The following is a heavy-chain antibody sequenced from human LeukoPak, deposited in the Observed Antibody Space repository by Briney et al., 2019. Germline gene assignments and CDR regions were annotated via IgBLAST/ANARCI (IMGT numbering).Heavy chain of an antibody. CDR2: ISYDGSNK. CDR1: GFTFSSYA. Sequence: GRSLRLSCAASGFTFSSYAMHWVRQAPGKGLEWVAVISYDGSNKYYADSVKGRVTISRDNSKNTLYLQMNSLRAEDTAVYYCARDKRQWLEEYYFDYWGQGTLVTVSS. D-gene: IGHD6-19*01. V-gene: IGHV3-30*04. J-gene: IGHJ4*02. CDR3: ARDKRQWLEEYYFDY.